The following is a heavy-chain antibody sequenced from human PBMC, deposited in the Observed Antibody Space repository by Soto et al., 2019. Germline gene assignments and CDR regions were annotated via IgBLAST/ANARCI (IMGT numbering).Heavy chain of an antibody. D-gene: IGHD3-10*01. Sequence: GGSLRLSCAASGFTFSSYAMSWVRQAPGKGLEWVSAISGSGGSTYYADSVKGRFTITRDNSKNTLYLQMNSMRAEDTAVYYCAKDASDGSGSYVAIYYYYGMDVWGQGTTVTVSS. CDR1: GFTFSSYA. CDR3: AKDASDGSGSYVAIYYYYGMDV. V-gene: IGHV3-23*01. J-gene: IGHJ6*02. CDR2: ISGSGGST.